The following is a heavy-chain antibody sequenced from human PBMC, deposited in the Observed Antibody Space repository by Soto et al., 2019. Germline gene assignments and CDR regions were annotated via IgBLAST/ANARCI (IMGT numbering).Heavy chain of an antibody. CDR3: AAETDTAMVTFDY. Sequence: QMQLVQSGPEVKKPGTSVKVSCKASGFTFTSSAVQWVRQARGQRLEWMGWIVVGSGNTNHAQKIQEGLTITRDMSTRTAYMELSSLRSEDTAVYYCAAETDTAMVTFDYWGQGTLVTVSS. CDR1: GFTFTSSA. D-gene: IGHD5-18*01. J-gene: IGHJ4*02. CDR2: IVVGSGNT. V-gene: IGHV1-58*01.